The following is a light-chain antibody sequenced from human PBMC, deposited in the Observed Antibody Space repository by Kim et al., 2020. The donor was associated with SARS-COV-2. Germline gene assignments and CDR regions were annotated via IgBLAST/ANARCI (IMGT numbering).Light chain of an antibody. CDR1: QGISGW. CDR3: QQYNSYPYT. Sequence: SASVGDRVSIRCRASQGISGWLAWFQQKPGQAPKLLIYKASTLQSGVPSRFIGSGFGTEFTFTISSLQPDDFASYYCQQYNSYPYTFGQGTKLEI. J-gene: IGKJ2*01. CDR2: KAS. V-gene: IGKV1-5*03.